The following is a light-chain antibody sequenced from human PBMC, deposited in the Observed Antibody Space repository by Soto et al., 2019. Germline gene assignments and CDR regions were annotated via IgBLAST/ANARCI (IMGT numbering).Light chain of an antibody. Sequence: EIVLTQSPGTLSLSPGERATLSCRASQSVSSSHLAWYQQKPGQAPRLLLYGASGRTTGIPDRFSGSGSWTDVTLASSRLERVYFAVYYCQQFGSFPFTFGRGTKLEIQ. CDR3: QQFGSFPFT. J-gene: IGKJ2*01. CDR2: GAS. CDR1: QSVSSSH. V-gene: IGKV3-20*01.